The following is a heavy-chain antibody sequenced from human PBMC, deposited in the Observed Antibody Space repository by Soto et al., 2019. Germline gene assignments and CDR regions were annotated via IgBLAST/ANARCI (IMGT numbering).Heavy chain of an antibody. CDR1: GFTFSSYG. CDR3: TRDTLIAVAAYDAFDI. D-gene: IGHD6-19*01. J-gene: IGHJ3*02. Sequence: QVQLVESGGGVVQRGGSLRLSCAASGFTFSSYGMHWVRQAPGKGLEWVAVIWYDGSNKYYADSVKGRYTISRDDSKNTVYLQMNSLGAADTAVYYCTRDTLIAVAAYDAFDIWGQGTSVTVSS. V-gene: IGHV3-33*01. CDR2: IWYDGSNK.